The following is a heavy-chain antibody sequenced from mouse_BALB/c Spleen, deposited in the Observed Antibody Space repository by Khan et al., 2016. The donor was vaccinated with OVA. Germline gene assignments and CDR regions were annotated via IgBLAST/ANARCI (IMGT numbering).Heavy chain of an antibody. V-gene: IGHV1-20*02. D-gene: IGHD1-1*01. CDR3: ARKNGSDFDY. Sequence: EVQLQQSGPELVKPGASVKISCKASGYSFTGYFMNWVMPSHGKSLEWIGRINPHIGETLYNQKFKGKATFTVDASSRTAHMELRSLASEDSAVYYCARKNGSDFDYWGQGTTLTVAS. CDR2: INPHIGET. CDR1: GYSFTGYF. J-gene: IGHJ2*01.